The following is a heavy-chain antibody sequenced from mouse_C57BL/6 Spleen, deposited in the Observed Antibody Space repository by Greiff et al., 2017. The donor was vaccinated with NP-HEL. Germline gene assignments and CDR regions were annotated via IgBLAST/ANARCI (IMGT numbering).Heavy chain of an antibody. CDR1: GYAFSSYW. CDR2: IYPGDGDT. J-gene: IGHJ1*03. Sequence: VQLQQSGAELVKPGASVKISCKASGYAFSSYWMNWVKQRPGKGLEWIGQIYPGDGDTNYNGKFKGKATLTADKSSSTAYMQLSSLTSEDSAVYFCARSDYGSNWYFDVWGTGTTVTVSS. CDR3: ARSDYGSNWYFDV. D-gene: IGHD1-1*01. V-gene: IGHV1-80*01.